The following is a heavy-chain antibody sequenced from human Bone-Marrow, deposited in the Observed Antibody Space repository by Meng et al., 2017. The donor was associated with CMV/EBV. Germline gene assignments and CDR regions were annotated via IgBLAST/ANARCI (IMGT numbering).Heavy chain of an antibody. D-gene: IGHD6-13*01. CDR2: ISSGSGFI. CDR1: GFPFRSYS. Sequence: GESLKISCAASGFPFRSYSMNWVRQAPGKGLEWVSSISSGSGFIYYADSVKGRVTISRDNAKNSLFLQMDSLRAEDTAVYYCANSGLAGGMWWGQGTQVTVSS. J-gene: IGHJ4*02. CDR3: ANSGLAGGMW. V-gene: IGHV3-21*01.